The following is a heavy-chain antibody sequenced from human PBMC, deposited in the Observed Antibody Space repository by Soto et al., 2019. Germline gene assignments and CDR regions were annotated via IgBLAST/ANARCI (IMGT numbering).Heavy chain of an antibody. D-gene: IGHD4-17*01. CDR2: LHHGGST. J-gene: IGHJ4*02. CDR3: TKNSPYALDY. V-gene: IGHV4-4*02. Sequence: PWETLSLTCDVSRYSINNNNWWSWVRQPPGGGLEWIGELHHGGSTNYNPSLESRATFSVDISKNQFFLKLSSVTAADTAVYYCTKNSPYALDYWGQGTLVTVSS. CDR1: RYSINNNNW.